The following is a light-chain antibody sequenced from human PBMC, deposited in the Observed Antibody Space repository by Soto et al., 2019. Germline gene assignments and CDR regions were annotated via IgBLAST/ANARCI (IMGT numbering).Light chain of an antibody. CDR3: QQRSDWPIT. CDR2: EAS. Sequence: EIVMTQSPATLSVSPGERATLSCRASQSVSSYLAWYQRKPGQAPRLLIYEASNRATGIPARFSGSGSGTDFTLTISSLEPEDFAVYYCQQRSDWPITFGQGTRLEIK. V-gene: IGKV3-11*01. CDR1: QSVSSY. J-gene: IGKJ5*01.